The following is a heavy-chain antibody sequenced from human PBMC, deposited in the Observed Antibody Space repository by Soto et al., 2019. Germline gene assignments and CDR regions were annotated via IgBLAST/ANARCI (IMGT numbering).Heavy chain of an antibody. CDR2: ITSDGSST. D-gene: IGHD6-6*01. CDR1: GFTVSSNY. Sequence: GGSLRLSCAASGFTVSSNYMSWVRQAPGKGLVWVPWITSDGSSTSYADSVKGRFTISRDNAKNTLYLQMNSLRAEDTAVYYCASGGSSLNFDSWGQGTLVTVSS. V-gene: IGHV3-74*01. J-gene: IGHJ4*02. CDR3: ASGGSSLNFDS.